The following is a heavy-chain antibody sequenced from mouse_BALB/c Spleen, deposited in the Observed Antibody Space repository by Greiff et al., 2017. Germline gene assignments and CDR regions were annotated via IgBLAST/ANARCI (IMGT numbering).Heavy chain of an antibody. CDR3: ASYGYEYYAMDY. Sequence: VQLKESGAELVKPGASVKLSCTASGFNIKDTYMHWVKQRPEQGLEWIGRIDPANGNTKYDPKFQGKATITADTSSNTAYLQLSSLTSEDTAVYYCASYGYEYYAMDYWGQGTSVTVSS. V-gene: IGHV14-3*02. CDR2: IDPANGNT. J-gene: IGHJ4*01. CDR1: GFNIKDTY. D-gene: IGHD2-2*01.